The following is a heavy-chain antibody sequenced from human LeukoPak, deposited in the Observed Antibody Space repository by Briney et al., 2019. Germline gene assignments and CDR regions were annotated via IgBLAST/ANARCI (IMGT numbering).Heavy chain of an antibody. Sequence: GGSLRLSCAASGFTFSSYSMNWIRQAPGKGLEWVSSISSSTSYIYYADSVKGRFTISKDNAKNSLYLQMNSLRAEDTAVYYCARADDDYSNQNDAFDIWGQGAMVTVSS. D-gene: IGHD4-11*01. CDR1: GFTFSSYS. V-gene: IGHV3-21*01. J-gene: IGHJ3*02. CDR3: ARADDDYSNQNDAFDI. CDR2: ISSSTSYI.